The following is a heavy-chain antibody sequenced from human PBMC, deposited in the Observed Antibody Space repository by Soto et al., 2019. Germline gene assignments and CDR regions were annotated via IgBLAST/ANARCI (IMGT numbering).Heavy chain of an antibody. D-gene: IGHD6-6*01. CDR2: IYYSGST. CDR1: GGSISSYY. J-gene: IGHJ4*02. V-gene: IGHV4-59*01. CDR3: ARASTSYYFDY. Sequence: SETLSLTCTVSGGSISSYYWSWIRQPPGKGLESIGFIYYSGSTNYNPSLKSRVTISVDTSKNQFSLKLNSVTAADTAVYYCARASTSYYFDYWGQGTLVTVSS.